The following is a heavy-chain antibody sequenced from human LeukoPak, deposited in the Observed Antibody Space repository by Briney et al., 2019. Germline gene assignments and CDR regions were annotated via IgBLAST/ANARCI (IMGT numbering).Heavy chain of an antibody. J-gene: IGHJ5*01. CDR1: GQSTTRGYY. V-gene: IGHV4-38-2*01. CDR3: ARVLPVPYLLDS. Sequence: KPSETLSLTCAISGQSTTRGYYWAWFRQSPGQGLEWIATFFQSDKSFYNASLESQVTLSLDTSKSQFSLNLTSVTAADTAVYYCARVLPVPYLLDSWGRGTQVTVSS. D-gene: IGHD3-10*02. CDR2: FFQSDKS.